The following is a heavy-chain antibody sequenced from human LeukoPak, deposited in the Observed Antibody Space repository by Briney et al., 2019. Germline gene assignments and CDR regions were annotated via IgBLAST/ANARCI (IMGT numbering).Heavy chain of an antibody. J-gene: IGHJ4*02. Sequence: GGSLRLSCTASGFAFDEHGMSWVRQVQGKGLEWVSGINWSGGSTGYADPLRGRFTISRDNAKDSLYLQMDSLRAEDTALYYCARAPITSPFYFDYWGQGTLVTVSS. CDR3: ARAPITSPFYFDY. V-gene: IGHV3-20*04. CDR1: GFAFDEHG. D-gene: IGHD2-2*01. CDR2: INWSGGST.